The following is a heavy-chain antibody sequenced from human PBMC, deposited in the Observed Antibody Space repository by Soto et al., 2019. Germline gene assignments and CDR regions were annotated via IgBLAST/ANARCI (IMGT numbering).Heavy chain of an antibody. V-gene: IGHV3-33*01. J-gene: IGHJ6*02. CDR3: ARDSNFGLRFLEWLYYYYYGMDV. D-gene: IGHD3-3*01. Sequence: PGGSLRLSCAASGFTFSSYGMHWVRQAPGKGLEWVAVIWYDGSNKYYADSVKGRFTISRDNSKNTLYLQMNSLRAEDTAVYYCARDSNFGLRFLEWLYYYYYGMDVWGQGTTVTVSS. CDR2: IWYDGSNK. CDR1: GFTFSSYG.